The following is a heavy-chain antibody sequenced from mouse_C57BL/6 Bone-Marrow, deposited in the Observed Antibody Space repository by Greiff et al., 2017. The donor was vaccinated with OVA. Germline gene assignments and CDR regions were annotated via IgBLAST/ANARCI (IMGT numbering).Heavy chain of an antibody. CDR1: GYTFTSYW. J-gene: IGHJ3*01. V-gene: IGHV1-59*01. CDR3: ARELRLRMAY. D-gene: IGHD3-2*02. Sequence: QVQLKQPGAELVRPGTSVKLSCKASGYTFTSYWMHWVKQRPGQGLEWIGVIDPSDSYTNYNQKFKGKATLTVDTSSSTAYMQLSSLTSEDSAVYYCARELRLRMAYWGQGTLVTVSA. CDR2: IDPSDSYT.